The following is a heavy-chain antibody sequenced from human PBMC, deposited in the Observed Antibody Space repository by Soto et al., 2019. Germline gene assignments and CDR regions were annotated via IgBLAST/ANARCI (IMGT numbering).Heavy chain of an antibody. D-gene: IGHD3-22*01. V-gene: IGHV3-48*03. J-gene: IGHJ4*02. CDR2: ISSSGSTI. Sequence: GGSLRLSCAASGFTFSSYEMNWVRQAPGKGLEWVSYISSSGSTIYYADSVKGRFTISRDNAKNSLYLQMNSLRAEDTAVYYCARDLYYYDSSGFDYWGQGTLVTSPQ. CDR3: ARDLYYYDSSGFDY. CDR1: GFTFSSYE.